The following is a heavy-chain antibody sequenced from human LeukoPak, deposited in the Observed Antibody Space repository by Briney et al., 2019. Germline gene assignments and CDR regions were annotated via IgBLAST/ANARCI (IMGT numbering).Heavy chain of an antibody. Sequence: GGSLRLSCAASGFTVSSNYMSWVRQAPGKGLEWVSGIYSGGSTYDADSVKGRFTISRDNSKNTLYLQMNSLRAEDTAIYYCARPPPGTFYQLHSWARGPLVPVSS. V-gene: IGHV3-66*04. D-gene: IGHD1-26*01. J-gene: IGHJ4*02. CDR3: ARPPPGTFYQLHS. CDR1: GFTVSSNY. CDR2: IYSGGST.